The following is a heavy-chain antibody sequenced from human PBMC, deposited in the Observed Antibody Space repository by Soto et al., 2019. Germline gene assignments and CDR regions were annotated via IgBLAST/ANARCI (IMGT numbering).Heavy chain of an antibody. CDR1: GGSISSSSYY. D-gene: IGHD2-2*01. CDR2: IYYSGST. J-gene: IGHJ6*02. CDR3: ARDRVVVPAATDYGMDV. V-gene: IGHV4-39*07. Sequence: SETLSLTCTVSGGSISSSSYYWGWIRQPPGKGLEWIGSIYYSGSTYYNPSLKSRVTISVDTSKNQFSLKLSSVTAADTAVYYCARDRVVVPAATDYGMDVWGQGTTVTVSS.